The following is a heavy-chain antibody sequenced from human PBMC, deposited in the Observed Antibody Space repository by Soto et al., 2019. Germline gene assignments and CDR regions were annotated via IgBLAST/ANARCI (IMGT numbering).Heavy chain of an antibody. CDR3: ARGLLLDLIAAPYYFDY. J-gene: IGHJ4*02. Sequence: SETLSLTCAVYGGSFSGYYWSWIRQPPGKGLEWIGEINHSGSTNYNPSLKSRVTISVDTSKNQFSLKLSSVTAADTAVYYCARGLLLDLIAAPYYFDYWGQGTLVTVSS. D-gene: IGHD6-6*01. CDR2: INHSGST. V-gene: IGHV4-34*01. CDR1: GGSFSGYY.